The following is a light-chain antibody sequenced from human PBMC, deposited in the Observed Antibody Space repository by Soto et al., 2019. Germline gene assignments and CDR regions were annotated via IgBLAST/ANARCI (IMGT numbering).Light chain of an antibody. CDR1: QRISNY. Sequence: DIQMTQSPSSRSASAEDRVTITCRASQRISNYLNWYQQKPGKAPKLLIYGASSLQSGVPSRFSGSGSGTDFTLTIISLQPEDFATYYCQQSYSSPWTFGQGTKVEMK. CDR3: QQSYSSPWT. J-gene: IGKJ1*01. CDR2: GAS. V-gene: IGKV1-39*01.